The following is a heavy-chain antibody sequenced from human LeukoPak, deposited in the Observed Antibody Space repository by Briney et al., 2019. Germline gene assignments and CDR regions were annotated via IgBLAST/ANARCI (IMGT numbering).Heavy chain of an antibody. CDR2: IYYSGST. J-gene: IGHJ3*02. CDR1: GGSISSSSYY. Sequence: SETLSLTCTVSGGSISSSSYYWGWIRQPPGKGLEWIGSIYYSGSTYYNPSLKSRVTISVDTSKNQLSLKLSSVTAADTAVYYCARLVPDCSSTSCYAFDIWGQGTMVTVSS. CDR3: ARLVPDCSSTSCYAFDI. V-gene: IGHV4-39*01. D-gene: IGHD2-2*01.